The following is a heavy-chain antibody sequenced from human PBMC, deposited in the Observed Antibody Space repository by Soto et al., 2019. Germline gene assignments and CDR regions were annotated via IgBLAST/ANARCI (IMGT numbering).Heavy chain of an antibody. CDR2: ISYDGGNK. V-gene: IGHV3-30-3*01. CDR3: ARDKDQYDFWGGTLDS. Sequence: QLVESGGGVVQPERSLRLSCTASNFVFKVYSLPWVRQAPGRVLEWLALISYDGGNKYYADSVKGRFTISRDNSKDTLCLQMNSLRPEDTAVYYCARDKDQYDFWGGTLDSCGQGTLVTVSS. J-gene: IGHJ4*02. D-gene: IGHD3-3*01. CDR1: NFVFKVYS.